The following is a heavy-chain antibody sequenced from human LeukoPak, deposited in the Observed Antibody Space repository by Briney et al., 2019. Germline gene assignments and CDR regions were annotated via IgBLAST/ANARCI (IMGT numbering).Heavy chain of an antibody. CDR3: ARAPKTIVVVPAAIRAPAAGYYMDV. Sequence: SETLSLTCAVYGGSFSGYYWSWIRQPPGKGLEWIGEINHSGSTNYNPSLKSRVTISVDTSKNQFSLKLSSVTAADTAVYYCARAPKTIVVVPAAIRAPAAGYYMDVWGKGTTVTASS. CDR1: GGSFSGYY. CDR2: INHSGST. D-gene: IGHD2-2*01. V-gene: IGHV4-34*01. J-gene: IGHJ6*03.